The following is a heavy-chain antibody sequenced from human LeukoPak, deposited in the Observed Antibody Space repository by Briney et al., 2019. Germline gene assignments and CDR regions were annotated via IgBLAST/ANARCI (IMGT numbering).Heavy chain of an antibody. CDR3: GTTVTTSDAFDI. CDR1: GFTVSSNY. D-gene: IGHD4-17*01. Sequence: GGSLRLSCAASGFTVSSNYMSWVRQAPGKGLEWVSVIYSGGSTYYADSVKGRFTISRDNAKNSLYLQMNSLRAEDTAVYYCGTTVTTSDAFDIWGQGTMVTVSS. J-gene: IGHJ3*02. V-gene: IGHV3-66*01. CDR2: IYSGGST.